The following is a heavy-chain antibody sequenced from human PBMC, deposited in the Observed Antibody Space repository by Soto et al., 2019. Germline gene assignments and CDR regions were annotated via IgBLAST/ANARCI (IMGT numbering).Heavy chain of an antibody. CDR2: ISSSSSYI. J-gene: IGHJ4*02. V-gene: IGHV3-21*01. CDR1: GFTFSSYS. CDR3: ARVEYSSSSYYFDY. D-gene: IGHD6-6*01. Sequence: PVGSLRLSCAASGFTFSSYSMNWVRQAPGKGLEWVSSISSSSSYIYYADSVKGRFTISRDNAKNSLYLQMNSLRAEDTAVYYCARVEYSSSSYYFDYWGQGTLVTVSS.